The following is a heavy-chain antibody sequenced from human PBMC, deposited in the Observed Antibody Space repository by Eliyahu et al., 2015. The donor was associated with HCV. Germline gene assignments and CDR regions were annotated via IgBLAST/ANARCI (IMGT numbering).Heavy chain of an antibody. V-gene: IGHV4-59*01. CDR2: IYYSGST. Sequence: QVQLQESGPGLVKPSETLSLTCTVSGGSISSYYWSWIRQPPGKGLEWIGYIYYSGSTNYNPSLKSRVTISVDTSKNQFSLKLSSVTAADTAVYYCARAYYDFWSGFNGMDVWGQGTTVTVSS. D-gene: IGHD3-3*01. CDR3: ARAYYDFWSGFNGMDV. CDR1: GGSISSYY. J-gene: IGHJ6*02.